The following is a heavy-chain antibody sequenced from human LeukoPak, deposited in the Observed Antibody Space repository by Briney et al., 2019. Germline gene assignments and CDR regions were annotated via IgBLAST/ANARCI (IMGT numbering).Heavy chain of an antibody. J-gene: IGHJ4*02. CDR1: GGSISSSSYY. Sequence: SETLSLTCTVSGGSISSSSYYWGWIRQPPGKGLEWIGEINHSGSTNYNPSLKSRVTISVDTSKNQFSLKLSSVTAADTAVYYCARPFCSTSCHWGQGTLVTVSS. CDR3: ARPFCSTSCH. V-gene: IGHV4-39*07. CDR2: INHSGST. D-gene: IGHD2-2*01.